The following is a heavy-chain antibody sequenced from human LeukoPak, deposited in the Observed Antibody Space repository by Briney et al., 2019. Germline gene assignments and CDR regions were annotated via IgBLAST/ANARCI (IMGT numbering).Heavy chain of an antibody. CDR3: ARSYCSSTSCYWFDP. Sequence: SETLSLTCAVYGGSFSGHYWSWIRQPPGKGPEWIGEINHSGSTNYNPSLKSRATISVDTSKNQFSLKLSSVTAADTAVYYCARSYCSSTSCYWFDPWGQGTLVTVSS. V-gene: IGHV4-34*01. CDR2: INHSGST. J-gene: IGHJ5*02. CDR1: GGSFSGHY. D-gene: IGHD2-2*01.